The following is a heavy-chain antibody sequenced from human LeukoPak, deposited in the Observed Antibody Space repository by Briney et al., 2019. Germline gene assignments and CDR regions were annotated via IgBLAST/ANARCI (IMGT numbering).Heavy chain of an antibody. J-gene: IGHJ4*02. D-gene: IGHD3-22*01. V-gene: IGHV3-30-3*01. CDR3: ARVGITMIVVVHFDY. CDR2: ISYDGSNK. CDR1: GFTFSSYA. Sequence: GRSLRLSCAASGFTFSSYAMHWVRQAPGKGLEWVAVISYDGSNKYYADSVKGRFTISRDNSKNTLYLQMNSLRAEDTAVYYCARVGITMIVVVHFDYWGQGTLVTVSS.